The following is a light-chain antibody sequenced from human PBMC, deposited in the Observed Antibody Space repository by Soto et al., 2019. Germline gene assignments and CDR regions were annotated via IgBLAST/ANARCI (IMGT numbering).Light chain of an antibody. CDR1: QSVNNNY. CDR3: QQHGSSTT. Sequence: IVLTQSPGTLSLSPGERATLSCRASQSVNNNYLAWYQQKPGQAPRLLIYGASSRATGIPDRFSGGGSGTDFTLFISRLEPEDFAVYYCQQHGSSTTFGGGTKVEIK. V-gene: IGKV3-20*01. J-gene: IGKJ4*01. CDR2: GAS.